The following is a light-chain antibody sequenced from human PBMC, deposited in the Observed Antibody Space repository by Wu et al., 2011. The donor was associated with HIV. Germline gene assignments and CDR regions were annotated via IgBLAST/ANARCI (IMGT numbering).Light chain of an antibody. J-gene: IGKJ1*01. CDR1: QSVRSF. V-gene: IGKV3-11*01. CDR2: DAF. CDR3: QQRSNWPWT. Sequence: EIVLTQSPATLSLSPGERATLSCRASQSVRSFLAWYQQKPGQAPRLLIYDAFNRATGIPSRFSGSGSGTDFTLTINSLEPEDFAVYYCQQRSNWPWTFGQGTKGGSQT.